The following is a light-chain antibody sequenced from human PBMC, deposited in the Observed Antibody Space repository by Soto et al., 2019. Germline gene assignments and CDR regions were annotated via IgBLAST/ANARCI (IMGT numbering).Light chain of an antibody. V-gene: IGLV2-14*01. Sequence: QSALTQPASASGSPGQSITISCTGTSSDVGAYGYVSWYQQHPGKAPKLMIYEVSYRPSGVSNRFSGSKSGNAASLTISGLQAEDEADYYCSSYTTSSTVVFGGGTQLTVL. CDR3: SSYTTSSTVV. CDR1: SSDVGAYGY. J-gene: IGLJ2*01. CDR2: EVS.